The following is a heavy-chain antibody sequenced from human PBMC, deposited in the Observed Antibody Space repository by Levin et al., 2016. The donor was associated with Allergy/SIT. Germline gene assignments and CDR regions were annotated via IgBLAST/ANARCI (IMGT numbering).Heavy chain of an antibody. CDR3: ARMGGDYYDSLGLTH. CDR1: GFTVSSNY. Sequence: GGSLRLSCAASGFTVSSNYMSWVRQAPGKGLEWVSVLYSGGGTYYADFVKGRFTISRDNSKNTLYLQMNNLRAEDTAVYYCARMGGDYYDSLGLTHWGQGTLVTVSS. CDR2: LYSGGGT. D-gene: IGHD3-22*01. J-gene: IGHJ4*02. V-gene: IGHV3-53*01.